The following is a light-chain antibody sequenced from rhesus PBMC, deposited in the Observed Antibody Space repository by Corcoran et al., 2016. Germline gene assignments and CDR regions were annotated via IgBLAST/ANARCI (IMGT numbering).Light chain of an antibody. J-gene: IGKJ2*01. CDR2: DAS. V-gene: IGKV1-28*03. CDR1: QGISSY. CDR3: LQHNSYPCS. Sequence: DIQMTQSPSSLSASVGDTVTITCRASQGISSYLNWFQQKPGQAPKPLIYDASSLESGVPSRFSGSGSGTDFTLTISSLQPEDFAAYYCLQHNSYPCSFGQGTKVEIK.